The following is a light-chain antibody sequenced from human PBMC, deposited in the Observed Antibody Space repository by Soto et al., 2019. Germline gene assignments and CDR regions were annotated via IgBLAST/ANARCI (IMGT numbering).Light chain of an antibody. Sequence: EIVLTQSPGTLSLSPGERATLSCRVSQSVSSSYLACYQHKPGQAPRLLIYGASSRATGIPDRFSGSGSGTDFTLTISRLEPEDFAMYYCQQYGSSPITFGQGTRLEI. CDR3: QQYGSSPIT. CDR2: GAS. CDR1: QSVSSSY. J-gene: IGKJ5*01. V-gene: IGKV3-20*01.